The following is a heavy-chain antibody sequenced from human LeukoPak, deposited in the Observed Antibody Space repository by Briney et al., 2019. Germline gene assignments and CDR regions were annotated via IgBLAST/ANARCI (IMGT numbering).Heavy chain of an antibody. CDR2: VHSDGSIT. Sequence: RGSLRLSCVASGFTFSSYTMNSVRQAPGKGLEWGSRVHSDGSITNYADSVKGRFSISRDSAKNTLYLQMNSLRAEDTAVYYCARAPAYGLDVWGQGTTVTVSS. J-gene: IGHJ6*02. V-gene: IGHV3-74*01. CDR3: ARAPAYGLDV. CDR1: GFTFSSYT.